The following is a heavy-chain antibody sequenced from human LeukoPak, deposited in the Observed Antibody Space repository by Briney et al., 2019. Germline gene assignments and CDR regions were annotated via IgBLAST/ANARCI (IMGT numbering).Heavy chain of an antibody. J-gene: IGHJ4*02. CDR2: ISSSSSYI. Sequence: GGSLRLSCAASGFTFSSYSMNWVRQAPGKGLEWVSSISSSSSYIYYADPVKGRFTISRDNAKNSLYLQMNSLRAEDTAVYYCARESSSWYMGFDYWGQGTLVTVSS. CDR3: ARESSSWYMGFDY. D-gene: IGHD6-13*01. CDR1: GFTFSSYS. V-gene: IGHV3-21*01.